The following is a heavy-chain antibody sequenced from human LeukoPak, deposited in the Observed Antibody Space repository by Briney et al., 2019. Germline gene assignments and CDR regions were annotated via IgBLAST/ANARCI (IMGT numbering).Heavy chain of an antibody. CDR2: IIPIFGTA. V-gene: IGHV1-69*05. Sequence: ASVKVSCKASGGTFSSYAISWVRQAPGQGLGWMGRIIPIFGTANYAQKFQGRVTITTDESTSTAYMELSSLRSEDTAVYYCARSYYYGSGSYPDYWGQGTLVTVSS. J-gene: IGHJ4*02. CDR3: ARSYYYGSGSYPDY. D-gene: IGHD3-10*01. CDR1: GGTFSSYA.